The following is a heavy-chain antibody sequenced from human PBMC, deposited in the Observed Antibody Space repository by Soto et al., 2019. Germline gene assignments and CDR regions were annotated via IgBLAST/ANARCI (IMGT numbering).Heavy chain of an antibody. J-gene: IGHJ5*02. D-gene: IGHD6-19*01. CDR3: AREGYSSGPRRFTWFDP. CDR1: GYTFTSYG. Sequence: ASVKVSCKASGYTFTSYGMHWVRQAPGQRLEWMGWINAGNGNTKYPQKFQGRVTITRDTSASTAYMELSSLRSEDTAVYYCAREGYSSGPRRFTWFDPWGQGTLVTVSS. V-gene: IGHV1-3*01. CDR2: INAGNGNT.